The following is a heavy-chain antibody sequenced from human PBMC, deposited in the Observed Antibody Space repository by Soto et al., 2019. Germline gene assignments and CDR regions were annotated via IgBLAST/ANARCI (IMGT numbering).Heavy chain of an antibody. CDR3: ARGPLDYPIPDFDY. D-gene: IGHD2-8*01. CDR1: GYTFTGYY. V-gene: IGHV1-2*04. CDR2: INPNSGGT. J-gene: IGHJ4*02. Sequence: ASVKVSCKASGYTFTGYYMHWVRQAPGQGLEWMGWINPNSGGTNYAQKFQDWVTMTSDTSISTAYMDLSRLRSDDTAVYYCARGPLDYPIPDFDYWGQGTLVTVSS.